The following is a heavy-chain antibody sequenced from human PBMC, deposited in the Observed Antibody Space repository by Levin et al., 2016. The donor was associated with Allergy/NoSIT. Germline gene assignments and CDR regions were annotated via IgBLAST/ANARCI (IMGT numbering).Heavy chain of an antibody. V-gene: IGHV3-7*01. Sequence: WIRQPPGKGLEWVANIKQDGSETYYVDSLKDRITISRDNAKNSLYLQINSLRVEDTAVYYCARNFYFENGGYYYETFDYWGQGTLVTVSS. J-gene: IGHJ4*02. CDR2: IKQDGSET. CDR3: ARNFYFENGGYYYETFDY. D-gene: IGHD3-22*01.